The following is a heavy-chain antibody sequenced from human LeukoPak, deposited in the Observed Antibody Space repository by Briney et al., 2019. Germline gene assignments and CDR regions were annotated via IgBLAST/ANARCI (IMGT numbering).Heavy chain of an antibody. CDR1: GFTFSTYA. Sequence: GGSLRLSCAASGFTFSTYAMSWVRQAPGEGLEWVSAISGSGGSTYYADSVKGRFTISRDNSKNTLYLQVNSLRAEDTAVYYCAKEGYSSTWYPDYWGQGTLVTVSS. D-gene: IGHD6-13*01. CDR2: ISGSGGST. J-gene: IGHJ4*02. V-gene: IGHV3-23*01. CDR3: AKEGYSSTWYPDY.